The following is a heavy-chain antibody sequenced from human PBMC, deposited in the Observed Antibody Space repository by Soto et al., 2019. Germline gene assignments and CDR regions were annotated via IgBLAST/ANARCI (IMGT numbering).Heavy chain of an antibody. J-gene: IGHJ6*02. CDR2: IIPILGIA. CDR3: ARDASWYGLSRNGHYGMDV. CDR1: GGTFSSYT. D-gene: IGHD6-13*01. Sequence: QVQLVQSGAEVKKPGSSVKVSCKASGGTFSSYTISWVRQAPGQGLEWMGRIIPILGIANYAQKFQGRVTITADKATRTAYMELSSLRTEDTAEYYCARDASWYGLSRNGHYGMDVWGQGTTVTVSS. V-gene: IGHV1-69*08.